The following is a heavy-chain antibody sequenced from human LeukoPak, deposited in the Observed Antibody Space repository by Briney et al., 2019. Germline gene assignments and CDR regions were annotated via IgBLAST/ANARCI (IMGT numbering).Heavy chain of an antibody. D-gene: IGHD6-19*01. Sequence: PGGSLRLSCAASGFTFSNYGIHWVRQAPGKGLEWVAFIQYDGSNKYYADSVKGRFTISRDNSKNTLYLQMNSLRSDDTAVYYCARDTQWLGHWGQGTLVTVSS. CDR1: GFTFSNYG. V-gene: IGHV3-30*02. CDR2: IQYDGSNK. CDR3: ARDTQWLGH. J-gene: IGHJ4*02.